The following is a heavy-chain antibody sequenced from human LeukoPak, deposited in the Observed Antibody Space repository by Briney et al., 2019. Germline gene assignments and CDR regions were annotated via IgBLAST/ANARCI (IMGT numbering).Heavy chain of an antibody. V-gene: IGHV3-30-3*01. Sequence: SGGSLRLSCAASGFTFSNYAMHWVRQTPGKGLEWVAVISYDGSNKDYTESVKGRFTISRDNSKNTLYLQMNSLRAEDTAVYYCASMSEGIGRRECCWGQGTLVTVSS. CDR1: GFTFSNYA. CDR3: ASMSEGIGRRECC. J-gene: IGHJ4*02. D-gene: IGHD2-15*01. CDR2: ISYDGSNK.